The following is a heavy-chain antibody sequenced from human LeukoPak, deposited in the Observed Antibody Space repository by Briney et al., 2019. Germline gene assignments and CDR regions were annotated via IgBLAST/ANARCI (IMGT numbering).Heavy chain of an antibody. V-gene: IGHV3-53*01. Sequence: GGSLRLSCAASGFTVSSNYMSWVRQAPGEGLEWVSVIYSGGSTYYADSVKGRFTISRDNSKNTLYLQMNSLRAEDTAVYYCARDRYYDSSGYYGAFDIWGQGTMVTVSS. CDR3: ARDRYYDSSGYYGAFDI. CDR1: GFTVSSNY. D-gene: IGHD3-22*01. J-gene: IGHJ3*02. CDR2: IYSGGST.